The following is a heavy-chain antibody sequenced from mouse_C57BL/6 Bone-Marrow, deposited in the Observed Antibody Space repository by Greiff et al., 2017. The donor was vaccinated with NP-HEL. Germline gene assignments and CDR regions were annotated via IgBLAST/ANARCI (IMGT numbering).Heavy chain of an antibody. D-gene: IGHD1-1*01. CDR1: GYSFTGYF. V-gene: IGHV1-20*01. CDR3: ASSYGAWFAY. J-gene: IGHJ3*01. CDR2: INPYNGDT. Sequence: DVKLVESGPELVKPGDSVKISCKASGYSFTGYFMNWVMQSHGKSLEWIGRINPYNGDTFYNQKFKGKATLTVDKSSSTAHMELRSLTSEDSAVYYCASSYGAWFAYWGQGTLVTVSA.